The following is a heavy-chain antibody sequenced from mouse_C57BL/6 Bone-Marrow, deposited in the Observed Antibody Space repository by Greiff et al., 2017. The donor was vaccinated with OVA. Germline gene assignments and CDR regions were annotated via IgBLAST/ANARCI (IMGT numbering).Heavy chain of an antibody. CDR1: GFTFSDYG. CDR2: ISSGSSTI. Sequence: EVKLQESGGGLVKPGGSLKLSCAASGFTFSDYGMHWVRQAPEKGLEWVAYISSGSSTIYYADTVKGRFTSSRDNAKNTLFLQMTSLRSEDTAMYYCARLATDYFDYWGQGTTLTVSS. CDR3: ARLATDYFDY. V-gene: IGHV5-17*01. D-gene: IGHD1-1*01. J-gene: IGHJ2*01.